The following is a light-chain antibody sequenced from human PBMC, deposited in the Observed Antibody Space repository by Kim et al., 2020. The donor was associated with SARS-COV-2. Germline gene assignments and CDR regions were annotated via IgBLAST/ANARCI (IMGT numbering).Light chain of an antibody. CDR2: RDN. Sequence: QSVLTQPPSASGTPGQRVTIPCSGSSSNIGINTANWYQQLPGTAPKLLIYRDNQRPSGVPDRFSGSTSGTSASLAISGLQSEDEADYYCAAWDDSVNGWVFGGGTKVTVL. J-gene: IGLJ3*02. CDR3: AAWDDSVNGWV. CDR1: SSNIGINT. V-gene: IGLV1-44*01.